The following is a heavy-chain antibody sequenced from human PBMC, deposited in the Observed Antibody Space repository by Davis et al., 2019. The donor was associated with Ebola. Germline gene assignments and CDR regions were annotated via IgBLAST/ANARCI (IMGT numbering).Heavy chain of an antibody. CDR3: ARSYSSSWYPDYFDY. D-gene: IGHD6-13*01. Sequence: PSETLSLTCTVSGGSISSYYWSWIRQPPGKGLEWIGYIYYSGSTNYNPSLKSRVTISVDTSKNQFSLKLSSVTAADTAVYYCARSYSSSWYPDYFDYWGQGTLVTVSS. CDR1: GGSISSYY. CDR2: IYYSGST. J-gene: IGHJ4*02. V-gene: IGHV4-59*08.